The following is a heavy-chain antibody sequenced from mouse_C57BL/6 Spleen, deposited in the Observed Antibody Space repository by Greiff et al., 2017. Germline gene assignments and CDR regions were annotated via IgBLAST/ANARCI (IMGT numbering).Heavy chain of an antibody. CDR3: ARRYGSPYYFDY. CDR2: IHPNSGST. D-gene: IGHD1-1*01. V-gene: IGHV1-64*01. Sequence: QVQLQQPGPELVKPGASVKLSCKASGYTFTSYWMHWVKQRPGQGLEWIGMIHPNSGSTNDNEKFKSKATLTVDKSSSTAYMQLSSLTSEDSAVYYGARRYGSPYYFDYWGQGTTLTVSS. J-gene: IGHJ2*01. CDR1: GYTFTSYW.